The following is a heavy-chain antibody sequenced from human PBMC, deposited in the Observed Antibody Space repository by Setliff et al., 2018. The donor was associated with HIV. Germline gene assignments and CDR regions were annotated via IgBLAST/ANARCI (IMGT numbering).Heavy chain of an antibody. J-gene: IGHJ3*02. D-gene: IGHD3-22*01. CDR3: ARDRRYYDSRQPWAFDI. CDR1: GFIFTDCW. Sequence: PGGSLRLSCVASGFIFTDCWMSWLRQAPGKGLEWVANIRQDGSEKYYVESVGGRFTISRDNLKNSLYLQMDSLRAEDTALYYCARDRRYYDSRQPWAFDIWGQGTMVTVSS. V-gene: IGHV3-7*01. CDR2: IRQDGSEK.